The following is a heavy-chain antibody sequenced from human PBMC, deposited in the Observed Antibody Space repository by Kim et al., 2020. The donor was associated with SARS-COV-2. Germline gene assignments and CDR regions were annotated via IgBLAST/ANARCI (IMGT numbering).Heavy chain of an antibody. CDR3: ASEYSSDCYEY. CDR1: GFTFSNYG. J-gene: IGHJ4*02. CDR2: ISYDGSNK. Sequence: GGSLRLSCAASGFTFSNYGMHWVRQAPGKGLEWVALISYDGSNKYYADSVKGRFTISRDNSKNSLYLQMNSLRAEDTAVYYCASEYSSDCYEYWGQGTL. V-gene: IGHV3-30*03. D-gene: IGHD6-19*01.